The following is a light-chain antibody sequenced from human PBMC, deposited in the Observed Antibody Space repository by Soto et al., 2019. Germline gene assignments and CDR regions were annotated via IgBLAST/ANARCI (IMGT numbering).Light chain of an antibody. CDR3: QQYDSSPPIP. CDR1: QSVSSSF. Sequence: EIVLTQSPGTLSLSPGERATLSCRASQSVSSSFLAWYQQKPGQAPRLLIYGASSRATGIPDRFSGSGSGTDFTLTISRLEPEDFAVYYCQQYDSSPPIPFGQGTRLDIK. V-gene: IGKV3-20*01. CDR2: GAS. J-gene: IGKJ5*01.